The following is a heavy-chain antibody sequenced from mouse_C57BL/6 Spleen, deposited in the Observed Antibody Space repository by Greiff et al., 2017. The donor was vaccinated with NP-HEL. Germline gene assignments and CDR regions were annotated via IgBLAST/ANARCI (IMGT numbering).Heavy chain of an antibody. V-gene: IGHV1-19*01. CDR1: GYTFTDYY. CDR3: ARWDPMDY. D-gene: IGHD4-1*01. J-gene: IGHJ4*01. Sequence: EVKLMESGPVLVKPGASVKMSCKASGYTFTDYYMNWVKQSHGKSLEWIGVINPYNGGTSSNQKFKGKATLTVDKSSSTAYRELNSLTSEDSAVYYCARWDPMDYWGQGTSVTVSS. CDR2: INPYNGGT.